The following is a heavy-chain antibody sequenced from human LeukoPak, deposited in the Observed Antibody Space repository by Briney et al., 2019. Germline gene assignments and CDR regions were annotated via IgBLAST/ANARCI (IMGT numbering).Heavy chain of an antibody. J-gene: IGHJ5*02. CDR2: IYYSGST. CDR1: GGSISSGGYY. Sequence: SETLSLTCTVSGGSISSGGYYWSWIRQHPGKGLEWIGYIYYSGSTYYNPSLKSRVTIPVDTSKNQFSLKLSSVTAADTAVYYCARDPVDTAMVLGPHWFDPWGQGTLVTVSS. D-gene: IGHD5-18*01. V-gene: IGHV4-31*03. CDR3: ARDPVDTAMVLGPHWFDP.